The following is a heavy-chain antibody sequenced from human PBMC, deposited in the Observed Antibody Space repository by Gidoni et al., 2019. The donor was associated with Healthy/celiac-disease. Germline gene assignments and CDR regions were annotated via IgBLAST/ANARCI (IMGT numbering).Heavy chain of an antibody. CDR3: ARDPVAAAGIVGYYYGMDV. J-gene: IGHJ6*02. CDR2: IIPILGIA. V-gene: IGHV1-69*04. CDR1: GGTFSSSA. Sequence: QVQLVQSGAEVKKPGSSVKVSCKASGGTFSSSAISWVRQAPGQGLEWMGRIIPILGIANYAQKFQGRVTITADKSTSTAYMELSSLRSEDTAVYYCARDPVAAAGIVGYYYGMDVWGQGTTVTVSS. D-gene: IGHD6-13*01.